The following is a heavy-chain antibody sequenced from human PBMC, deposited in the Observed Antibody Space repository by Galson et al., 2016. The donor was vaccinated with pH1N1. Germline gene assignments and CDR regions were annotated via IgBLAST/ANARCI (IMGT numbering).Heavy chain of an antibody. D-gene: IGHD1-26*01. J-gene: IGHJ4*02. V-gene: IGHV3-7*01. CDR3: VRAVGRAEAH. CDR1: GFTLSSYW. CDR2: MNQDGNKK. Sequence: SLRLSCAASGFTLSSYWMSWVRQAPGKGLEWVANMNQDGNKKYYVDSVKGRFIISRDYSKNSLYLQMNSLRAEGTAMYYCVRAVGRAEAHWGQGTLVTVSP.